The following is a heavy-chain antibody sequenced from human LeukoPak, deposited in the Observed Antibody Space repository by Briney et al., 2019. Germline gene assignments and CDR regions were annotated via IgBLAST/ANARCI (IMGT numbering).Heavy chain of an antibody. CDR3: ARSTGSSLYYYYYYYMDV. Sequence: SVKVTCTASGCTFTSYYINWLRQAPGQGLEWLGWMNPNSGNTGYAQNFQGRVTMTRNTSISTAYMELSSLRSEDTAVYYCARSTGSSLYYYYYYYMDVWGKGTTVTVSS. V-gene: IGHV1-8*01. D-gene: IGHD6-6*01. CDR2: MNPNSGNT. J-gene: IGHJ6*03. CDR1: GCTFTSYY.